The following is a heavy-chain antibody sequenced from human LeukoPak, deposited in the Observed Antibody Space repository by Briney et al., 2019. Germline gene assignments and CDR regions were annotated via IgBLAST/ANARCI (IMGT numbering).Heavy chain of an antibody. CDR1: GFTFSSYD. CDR2: IGTAGDP. J-gene: IGHJ6*04. CDR3: ARGNLVGGGLPFYYGMDV. Sequence: GSLRLSCAASGFTFSSYDMHWVRQATGKGLEWVSAIGTAGDPYYPGSVKGRFTISRENAKNSLYLQMNSLRAGDTAVYYCARGNLVGGGLPFYYGMDVWGKGTTVTVSS. D-gene: IGHD1-26*01. V-gene: IGHV3-13*05.